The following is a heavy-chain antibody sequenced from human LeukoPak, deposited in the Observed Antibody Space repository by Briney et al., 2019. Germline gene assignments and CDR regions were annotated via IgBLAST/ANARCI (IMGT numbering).Heavy chain of an antibody. CDR3: ARLQQRDARDY. V-gene: IGHV3-48*03. J-gene: IGHJ4*02. CDR2: ISSSGSTT. Sequence: PGGSLRLSCAASGFTFSSYEMNWVRQAPGKGLEWVSYISSSGSTTYYADSVKGRFTISRDNAKNSLYLQMNSLRAEDTAVYYCARLQQRDARDYWGQGTLVTVSS. CDR1: GFTFSSYE. D-gene: IGHD5-18*01.